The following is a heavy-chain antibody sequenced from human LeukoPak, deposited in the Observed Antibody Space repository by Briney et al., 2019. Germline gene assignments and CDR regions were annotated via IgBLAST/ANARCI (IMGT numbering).Heavy chain of an antibody. CDR2: IYPGGSDT. J-gene: IGHJ3*02. Sequence: HGESLKISCKGSGYSFTSYWIGWVRQTPGKGLEWMGIIYPGGSDTRYSPSFQGQVTISADKSIRTAYLQWSSLKASDTAMYYCARRDAVTTIDTFDIWGQGTMVTVSS. D-gene: IGHD4-17*01. CDR3: ARRDAVTTIDTFDI. V-gene: IGHV5-51*01. CDR1: GYSFTSYW.